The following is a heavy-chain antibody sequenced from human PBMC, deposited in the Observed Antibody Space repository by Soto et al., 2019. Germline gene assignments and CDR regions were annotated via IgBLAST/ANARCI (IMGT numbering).Heavy chain of an antibody. CDR1: GGSFSGYY. CDR2: INHSGST. CDR3: ARRTSSSSSIGVFDY. V-gene: IGHV4-34*01. J-gene: IGHJ4*02. D-gene: IGHD6-6*01. Sequence: TLSLTCAVYGGSFSGYYWSWIRQPPGKGLEWIGEINHSGSTNYNPSLKSRVTISVDTSKNQFSLKLSSVTAADTAVYYCARRTSSSSSIGVFDYWGQGTLVTVSS.